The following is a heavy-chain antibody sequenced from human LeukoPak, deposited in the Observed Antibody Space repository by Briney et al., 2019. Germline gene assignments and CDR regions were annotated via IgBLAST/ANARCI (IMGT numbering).Heavy chain of an antibody. CDR2: IKPNIGGT. J-gene: IGHJ4*02. CDR1: GYTFTGYY. Sequence: GASVKVSCKTSGYTFTGYYMHWVRQTPGQRLEWMGQIKPNIGGTSYAQKFQGRVTMTRDTSISTAYMERSRLRSDDTAVYYCARVGATLSDYWGQGTLVTV. V-gene: IGHV1-2*06. CDR3: ARVGATLSDY. D-gene: IGHD1-26*01.